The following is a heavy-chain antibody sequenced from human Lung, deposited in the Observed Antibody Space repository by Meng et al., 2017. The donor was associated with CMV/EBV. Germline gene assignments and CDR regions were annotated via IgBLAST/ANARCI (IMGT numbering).Heavy chain of an antibody. D-gene: IGHD2-15*01. Sequence: QVHLMRSGPEVKKPGASVRVPCKASGYTFGSYGICGVRQAPGRGLEWMGWFVNYVDTYPAPKFQGRVTMTTDTHTNTAFMELRSLTSDDTAVYYCASGTPGRSYCDYWGQGTLVTVSS. V-gene: IGHV1-18*01. CDR1: GYTFGSYG. CDR3: ASGTPGRSYCDY. CDR2: FVNYVDT. J-gene: IGHJ4*02.